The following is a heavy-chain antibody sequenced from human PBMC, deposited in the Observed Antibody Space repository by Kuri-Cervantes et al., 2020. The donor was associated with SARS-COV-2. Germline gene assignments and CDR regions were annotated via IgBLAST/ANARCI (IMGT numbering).Heavy chain of an antibody. Sequence: GESLKISCAASGFTFSSYGMHWVRQAPGKGLEWVAVISHDGTDKDYADSLKGLFTISRDNSKNTLYLEMNSLRAEDTAVYYCARDGSPRFWSGYYTDYWGQGTLVTVSS. CDR2: ISHDGTDK. V-gene: IGHV3-30*03. D-gene: IGHD3-3*01. CDR1: GFTFSSYG. J-gene: IGHJ4*02. CDR3: ARDGSPRFWSGYYTDY.